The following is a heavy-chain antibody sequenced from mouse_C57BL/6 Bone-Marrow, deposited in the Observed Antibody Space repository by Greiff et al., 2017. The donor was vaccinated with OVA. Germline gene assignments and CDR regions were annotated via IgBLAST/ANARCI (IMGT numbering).Heavy chain of an antibody. CDR3: ARVTAQAPFAY. J-gene: IGHJ3*01. D-gene: IGHD3-2*02. CDR2: INPGSGGT. Sequence: VQLQQSGAELVRPGTSVKVSCKASGYAFTNYLIEWVKQRPGQGLEWIGVINPGSGGTNYNEKFKGKATLTADKSSSTAYMQLSSLTSEDSAVYYCARVTAQAPFAYWGQGTLVTVSA. V-gene: IGHV1-54*01. CDR1: GYAFTNYL.